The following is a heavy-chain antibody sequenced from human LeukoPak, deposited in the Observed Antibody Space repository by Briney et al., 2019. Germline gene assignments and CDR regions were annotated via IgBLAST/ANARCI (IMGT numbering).Heavy chain of an antibody. V-gene: IGHV3-30*02. CDR2: IRYDGTNK. D-gene: IGHD4-11*01. Sequence: GGSLRLSCAASGFTFSSYGIHWVRQAPGKGLEWVAFIRYDGTNKWYADSVKGRFTISRDNSKKTLYLQMKSLRVDDTAVYHSXXXXXXXDYPSAXHXYMDVWGKGTTVTVSS. CDR1: GFTFSSYG. J-gene: IGHJ6*03. CDR3: XXXXXXXDYPSAXHXYMDV.